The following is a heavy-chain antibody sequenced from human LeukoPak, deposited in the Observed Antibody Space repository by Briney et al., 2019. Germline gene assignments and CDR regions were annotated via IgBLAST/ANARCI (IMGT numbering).Heavy chain of an antibody. CDR1: GFTVSSNY. J-gene: IGHJ6*03. V-gene: IGHV3-66*01. CDR3: AREGRDTAIGCYYYYMDV. CDR2: IYSGGST. Sequence: GGSLRLSCAASGFTVSSNYMSWVRQAPGKGLEWVSVIYSGGSTYYADSVKGRFTISRDNSKNTLYLQMNSLRAEDTAVYYCAREGRDTAIGCYYYYMDVWGKGPTVTISS. D-gene: IGHD5-18*01.